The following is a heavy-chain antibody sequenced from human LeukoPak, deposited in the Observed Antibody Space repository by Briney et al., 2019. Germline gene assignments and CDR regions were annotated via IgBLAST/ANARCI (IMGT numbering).Heavy chain of an antibody. CDR1: GFTFDDYA. CDR3: AMDSSWLPLKFDY. D-gene: IGHD5-24*01. J-gene: IGHJ4*02. Sequence: PGGSLRLSCAASGFTFDDYAMHWVRQAPGKGLEWVSGISWNSGSIGYADSVKGRFTISRDNSKNTLYLQMNSLRAEDTAVYYCAMDSSWLPLKFDYWGQGTLVTVST. CDR2: ISWNSGSI. V-gene: IGHV3-9*01.